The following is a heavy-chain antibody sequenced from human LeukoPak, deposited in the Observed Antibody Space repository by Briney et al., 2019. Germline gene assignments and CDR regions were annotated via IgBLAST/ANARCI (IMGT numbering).Heavy chain of an antibody. V-gene: IGHV3-48*02. Sequence: GGSLRLSCVASGLTFRRYSMNWVRQAPGKGLEWLSFITSSSSTIYYADSVKGRFTISRDNAKNSLYLQMNSLRDEDTAVYYCARPYYYDSSGYPYWGQGTLVTVSS. CDR1: GLTFRRYS. J-gene: IGHJ4*02. CDR3: ARPYYYDSSGYPY. D-gene: IGHD3-22*01. CDR2: ITSSSSTI.